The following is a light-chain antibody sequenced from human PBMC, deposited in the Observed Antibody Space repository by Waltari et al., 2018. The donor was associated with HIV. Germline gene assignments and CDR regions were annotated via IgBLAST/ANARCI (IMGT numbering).Light chain of an antibody. CDR1: SSNIGSKT. Sequence: QSVLTQPPSASGAPGQSVIISCSGSSSNIGSKTVNWYRQLPGTAPKLLIYSNSQRPLGVPDRCSGSKSGASASLAISGLQSGDEADYYCAACEDSLNGPNYVFGSGTTVTVL. V-gene: IGLV1-44*01. J-gene: IGLJ1*01. CDR3: AACEDSLNGPNYV. CDR2: SNS.